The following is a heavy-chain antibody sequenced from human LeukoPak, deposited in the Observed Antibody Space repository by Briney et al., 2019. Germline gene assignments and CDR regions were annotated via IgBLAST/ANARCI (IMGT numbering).Heavy chain of an antibody. J-gene: IGHJ4*02. CDR1: GFTFSSYA. CDR2: ISGSGGST. D-gene: IGHD2-15*01. V-gene: IGHV3-23*01. CDR3: ARDSGQYSLDY. Sequence: GGSLRLSCAASGFTFSSYAMSWVRQAPGKGLEWVSAISGSGGSTYYADSVKGRFTISRDDSKNTLYLQMSSLRPEDTAVYYCARDSGQYSLDYWGQGTLVTVPS.